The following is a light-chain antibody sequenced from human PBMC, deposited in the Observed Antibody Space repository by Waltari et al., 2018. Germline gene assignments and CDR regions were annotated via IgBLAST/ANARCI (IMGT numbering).Light chain of an antibody. CDR2: AAS. Sequence: DIQMTQSPSSLSASVGDRVTIICRASQGISNYLAWYQQNPGKVPNLLIYAASTLQSGVPSRFSGSGSGTDFTLTISSLQPEDVATYYCQSYNSALMYTFGQGTKLDIK. V-gene: IGKV1-27*01. J-gene: IGKJ2*01. CDR3: QSYNSALMYT. CDR1: QGISNY.